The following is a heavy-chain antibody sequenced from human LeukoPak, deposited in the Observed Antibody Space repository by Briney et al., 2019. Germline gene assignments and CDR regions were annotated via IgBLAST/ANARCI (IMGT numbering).Heavy chain of an antibody. V-gene: IGHV1-18*01. CDR3: ARDDNYGSGQPDD. J-gene: IGHJ4*02. CDR1: GYTFTSYG. CDR2: ISGYNGNT. Sequence: ASMKVSCTASGYTFTSYGITWVRQAPGQGLEWMGWISGYNGNTNYAQKFQGRVTMTTDTSTSTVYMGLRSLRSDDTAVYYCARDDNYGSGQPDDWGQGTLVTVSS. D-gene: IGHD3-10*01.